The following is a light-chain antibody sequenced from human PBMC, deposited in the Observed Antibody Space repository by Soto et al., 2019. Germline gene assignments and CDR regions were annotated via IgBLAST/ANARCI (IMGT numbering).Light chain of an antibody. CDR1: SSDVGGYNF. J-gene: IGLJ1*01. V-gene: IGLV2-14*01. CDR3: SSYPSRNTLYV. CDR2: YVN. Sequence: QSALTQPASVSGSLGQSITISCTGTSSDVGGYNFVSWYQQHPGKAPKLMIYYVNNRPSGVSNRVSGSKSANTASLTISGLQADDEADYYCSSYPSRNTLYVFGTGTKLTVL.